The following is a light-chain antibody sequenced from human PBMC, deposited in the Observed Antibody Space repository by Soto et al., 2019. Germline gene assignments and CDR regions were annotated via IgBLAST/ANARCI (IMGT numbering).Light chain of an antibody. CDR2: EVS. CDR1: SSDVGGYNY. Sequence: QSVLTQPASVSGSPGQSITISCTGTSSDVGGYNYVSWYQQHPGKAPKLMIYEVSNRPSGVSNRFSGSKSGNTASLTISGLQAEGEADYYCSLYTSSITLGFGTGTKLTVL. V-gene: IGLV2-14*01. CDR3: SLYTSSITLG. J-gene: IGLJ1*01.